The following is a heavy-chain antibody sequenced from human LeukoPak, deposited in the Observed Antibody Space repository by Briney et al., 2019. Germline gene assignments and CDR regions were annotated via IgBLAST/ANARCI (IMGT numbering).Heavy chain of an antibody. CDR3: VRDFASGSYYNLFDY. V-gene: IGHV3-30*04. D-gene: IGHD3-10*01. Sequence: GGSLRLSCAASGFTFNFFSMYWVRQSPGKGLEWVAVISYDATNEYYADSVKGRFTISRDDSKSTLYLQMNSLRAEGTAVYYCVRDFASGSYYNLFDYWGQGTLVTVSS. J-gene: IGHJ4*02. CDR1: GFTFNFFS. CDR2: ISYDATNE.